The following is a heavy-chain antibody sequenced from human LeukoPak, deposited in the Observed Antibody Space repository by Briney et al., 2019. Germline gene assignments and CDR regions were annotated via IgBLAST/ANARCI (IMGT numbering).Heavy chain of an antibody. CDR3: TRDQTSYY. D-gene: IGHD6-6*01. V-gene: IGHV3-49*04. J-gene: IGHJ4*02. Sequence: GGSLRLSCTASAFTFGDYAINWVRQAPGKGLQWVGFIRSKAYGGTTEYAASVKGRFIISRDDSKSIAYLQMNSPKTEDTAVYYCTRDQTSYYWGQGTLVTVSS. CDR1: AFTFGDYA. CDR2: IRSKAYGGTT.